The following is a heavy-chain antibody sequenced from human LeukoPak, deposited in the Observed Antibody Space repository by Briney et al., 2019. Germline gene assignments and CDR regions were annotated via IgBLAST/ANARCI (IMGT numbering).Heavy chain of an antibody. CDR3: ARNYYDILTGYYRGDWFDP. Sequence: ASGKVSCKASGYTFTGYYMHWVRQAPGQGLEWMGWINPNSGGTNYAQKFQGRVTMTRDTSISTAYMELSRLRSDDTAVYYCARNYYDILTGYYRGDWFDPWGQGTLVTVSS. J-gene: IGHJ5*02. CDR1: GYTFTGYY. CDR2: INPNSGGT. D-gene: IGHD3-9*01. V-gene: IGHV1-2*02.